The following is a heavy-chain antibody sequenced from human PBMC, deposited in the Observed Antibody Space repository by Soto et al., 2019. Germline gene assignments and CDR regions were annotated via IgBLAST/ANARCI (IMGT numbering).Heavy chain of an antibody. Sequence: QITLQESGPTLVQPTQTLTLTCTFSGVSLSTSGVGVAWIRQPPGKALEWLAVIYWDDDNRYSPSLKSRLPITNDTYKNQVVLTMTNMDPVDTATYYCAHSRGFGENSNWGQGPLVTVAS. D-gene: IGHD3-10*01. CDR2: IYWDDDN. V-gene: IGHV2-5*02. J-gene: IGHJ4*02. CDR1: GVSLSTSGVG. CDR3: AHSRGFGENSN.